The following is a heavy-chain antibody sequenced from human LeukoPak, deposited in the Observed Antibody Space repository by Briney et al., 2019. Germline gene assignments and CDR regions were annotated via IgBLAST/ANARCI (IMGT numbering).Heavy chain of an antibody. J-gene: IGHJ4*02. D-gene: IGHD3-22*01. V-gene: IGHV1-8*01. Sequence: ASVKVSCKASGYTFTSYDINWVRQATGQGLEWMGWMNPNSGNTGYAQKFQGRVTMTRNTSISTAYMELSSLRSEDTAVYYCARKGAYYYDSSGYYDYWGQGTLVTVSS. CDR1: GYTFTSYD. CDR2: MNPNSGNT. CDR3: ARKGAYYYDSSGYYDY.